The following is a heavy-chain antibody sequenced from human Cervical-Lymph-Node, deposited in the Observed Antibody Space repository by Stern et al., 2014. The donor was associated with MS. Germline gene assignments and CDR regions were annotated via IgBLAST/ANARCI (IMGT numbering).Heavy chain of an antibody. CDR2: SRNKAKSYTT. CDR1: GFTFSDYY. CDR3: SRDASGDY. V-gene: IGHV3-72*01. J-gene: IGHJ4*02. Sequence: EVQLEESGGGLVQPGGSLRLSCAASGFTFSDYYIDWVRQAPGKGLEWVGRSRNKAKSYTTDYAASLKGRFTISRDDSKKSVYLQMNSLKTEDTAVYYCSRDASGDYWGPGTVVTVSS.